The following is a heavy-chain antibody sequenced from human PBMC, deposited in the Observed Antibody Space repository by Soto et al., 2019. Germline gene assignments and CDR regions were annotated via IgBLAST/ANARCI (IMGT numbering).Heavy chain of an antibody. CDR1: GFTVSSNY. J-gene: IGHJ5*02. V-gene: IGHV3-53*04. CDR3: ARWLWAVARHYGNWFDP. Sequence: GGSLRLSCAASGFTVSSNYMSWVRQAPGKGLEWVSVIYSGGSTYYADSVKGRFTISRHNSKNTLYLQMNSLRAEDTAVYYCARWLWAVARHYGNWFDPWGQGTLVTVSS. D-gene: IGHD5-18*01. CDR2: IYSGGST.